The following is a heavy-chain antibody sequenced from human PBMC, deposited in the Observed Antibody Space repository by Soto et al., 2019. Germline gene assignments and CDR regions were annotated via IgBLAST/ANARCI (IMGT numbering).Heavy chain of an antibody. CDR2: IYYSGST. Sequence: PSETLSLTCTVSGGSISSGGYYWSWIRQHPGKGLEWIGYIYYSGSTYYNPSLKSRVTISVDTSKNQFSLKLSSVTAADTAVYYCARVLAPEDWFDPWGQGTLVTVSS. V-gene: IGHV4-31*03. CDR3: ARVLAPEDWFDP. CDR1: GGSISSGGYY. J-gene: IGHJ5*02.